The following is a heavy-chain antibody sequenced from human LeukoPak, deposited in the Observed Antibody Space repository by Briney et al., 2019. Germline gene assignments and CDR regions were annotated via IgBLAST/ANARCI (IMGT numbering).Heavy chain of an antibody. V-gene: IGHV1-2*02. D-gene: IGHD3-9*01. CDR2: INPNSGGT. J-gene: IGHJ6*03. CDR1: GYTFTGYY. CDR3: ARVGDILTGLAQNYYYYYMDV. Sequence: ASVKVSCKASGYTFTGYYMHWVRQAPGQGLEWMGWINPNSGGTNYAQKLQGRVTMTTDTSTSTAYMELRSLRSDDTAVYYCARVGDILTGLAQNYYYYYMDVWGKGTTVTISS.